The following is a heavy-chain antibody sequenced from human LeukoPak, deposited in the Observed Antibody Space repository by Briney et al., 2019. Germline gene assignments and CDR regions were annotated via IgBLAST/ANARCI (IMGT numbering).Heavy chain of an antibody. J-gene: IGHJ4*02. D-gene: IGHD3-9*01. CDR2: INPNSGGT. V-gene: IGHV1-2*06. Sequence: ASVKVSFKAAGYTFTVYYMHWVRQAPGQGLEWMGRINPNSGGTSYSQTDQDRVTMTRDTPISTAYMELSTLTADDTAVYYCAREIDGGFDWAFYWGQGTLVTVSA. CDR1: GYTFTVYY. CDR3: AREIDGGFDWAFY.